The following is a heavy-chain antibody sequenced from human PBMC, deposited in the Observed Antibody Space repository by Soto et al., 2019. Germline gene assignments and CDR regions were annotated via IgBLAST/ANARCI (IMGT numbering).Heavy chain of an antibody. CDR1: GGSIIIGDYY. J-gene: IGHJ4*02. CDR2: IYYSGST. Sequence: SETLSLTCTVSGGSIIIGDYYWSWIRQPPGKGLEWIGYIYYSGSTYYNPSLKSRVTISVDTSKNQFSLKLSSVTAADTAVYYCARDRDGYILDYWGQGTLVTVSS. D-gene: IGHD5-12*01. CDR3: ARDRDGYILDY. V-gene: IGHV4-30-4*01.